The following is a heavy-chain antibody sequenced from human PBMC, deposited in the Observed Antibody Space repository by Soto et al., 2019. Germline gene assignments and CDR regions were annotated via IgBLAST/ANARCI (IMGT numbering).Heavy chain of an antibody. CDR1: GFTFTTYS. V-gene: IGHV3-48*01. Sequence: QLVESGGTLVQPGGSLRLSCVTSGFTFTTYSVNWVRQAPGKGLEWVSYISSSSSRIYYADSVKGRFTISRDNAKNSLYLQMNNLRAEDTAVYYCARDPGYSTGWYYLDYWGQGTLVTVSS. CDR3: ARDPGYSTGWYYLDY. CDR2: ISSSSSRI. D-gene: IGHD6-19*01. J-gene: IGHJ4*02.